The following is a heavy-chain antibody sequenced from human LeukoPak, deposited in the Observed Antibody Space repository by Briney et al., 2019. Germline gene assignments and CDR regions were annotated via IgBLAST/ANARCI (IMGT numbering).Heavy chain of an antibody. CDR2: INHSGST. D-gene: IGHD6-13*01. V-gene: IGHV4-34*01. CDR1: GGSISSGGYS. J-gene: IGHJ4*02. CDR3: ARGSWYFGY. Sequence: SETLSLTCAVSGGSISSGGYSWSWIRQPPGKGLEWIGEINHSGSTNYNPSLKSRVTISVDTSKNQFSLKLSSVTAADTAVYYCARGSWYFGYWGQGTLVTVSS.